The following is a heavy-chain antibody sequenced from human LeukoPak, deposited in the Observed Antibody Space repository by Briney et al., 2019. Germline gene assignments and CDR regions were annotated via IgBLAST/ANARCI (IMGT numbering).Heavy chain of an antibody. Sequence: PGGSLRLSCAASGFTFSSYWMSWVRQAPGKGLEWVANIKQDGSEKYYVDSVKGRFTISRDNAKNSLYLQMNSLRAEDTAVYYCARETLRYFDQDAFDIWGQGTMVTVSS. V-gene: IGHV3-7*01. CDR3: ARETLRYFDQDAFDI. CDR1: GFTFSSYW. CDR2: IKQDGSEK. D-gene: IGHD3-9*01. J-gene: IGHJ3*02.